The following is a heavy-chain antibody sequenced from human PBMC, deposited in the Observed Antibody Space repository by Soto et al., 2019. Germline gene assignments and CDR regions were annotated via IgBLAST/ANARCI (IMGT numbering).Heavy chain of an antibody. V-gene: IGHV1-3*01. CDR2: LNAGSGST. CDR3: ARERAVSANFLEL. CDR1: GYTFTRYA. D-gene: IGHD3-3*01. J-gene: IGHJ4*02. Sequence: GASVKVSCKASGYTFTRYAIHGVRQAPVQGLEWMGWLNAGSGSTRSSHNFQGRVTITSDTSATTHYMELSSLIFADTGVYYCARERAVSANFLELWGQGPLVNVSS.